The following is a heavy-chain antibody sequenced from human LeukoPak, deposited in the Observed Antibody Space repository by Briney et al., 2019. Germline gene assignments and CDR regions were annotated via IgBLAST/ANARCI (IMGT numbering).Heavy chain of an antibody. CDR3: ARGVWYSGAGIPKGYYFYS. Sequence: ASVKVSCKASGGTFSSYAISWVRQAPGQGLEWMGGIIPIFGTANYAQKFQGRVTITTDESTSTAYMELSSLRSEDTAVYYCARGVWYSGAGIPKGYYFYSWGQGTLVTVSS. V-gene: IGHV1-69*05. J-gene: IGHJ4*02. CDR1: GGTFSSYA. CDR2: IIPIFGTA. D-gene: IGHD3-10*01.